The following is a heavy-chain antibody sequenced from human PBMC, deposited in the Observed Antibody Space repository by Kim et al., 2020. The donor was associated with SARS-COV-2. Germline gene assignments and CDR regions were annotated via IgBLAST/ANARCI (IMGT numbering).Heavy chain of an antibody. CDR1: GGSISSNY. CDR2: VSYNGNT. Sequence: SETLSLTCTVSGGSISSNYWSWIRQPPGKGLEWIGYVSYNGNTNYNPSLKSRVTISVDTSKNQFSLKLNSVIAADTAVYFCARGIEDFYGSDRGYYMDVWGKGTTVTVSS. V-gene: IGHV4-59*01. CDR3: ARGIEDFYGSDRGYYMDV. J-gene: IGHJ6*03. D-gene: IGHD3-10*01.